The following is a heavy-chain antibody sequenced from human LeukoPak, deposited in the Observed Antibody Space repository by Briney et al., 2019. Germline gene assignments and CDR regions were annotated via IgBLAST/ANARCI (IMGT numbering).Heavy chain of an antibody. J-gene: IGHJ4*02. Sequence: PSETLSLTCTVSGGSISSYYWTWIRQPPGKGLEWIGSINYSGSTYYNPSLKSRVTISVDMSKNQFSPKLSSVTAADTAVYYCARVRGSGWYEFDYWGQGTLVTVSS. V-gene: IGHV4-59*01. CDR2: INYSGST. CDR3: ARVRGSGWYEFDY. D-gene: IGHD6-19*01. CDR1: GGSISSYY.